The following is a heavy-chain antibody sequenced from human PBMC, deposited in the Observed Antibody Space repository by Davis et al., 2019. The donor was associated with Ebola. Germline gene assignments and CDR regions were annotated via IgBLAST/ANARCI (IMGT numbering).Heavy chain of an antibody. V-gene: IGHV3-21*04. J-gene: IGHJ6*04. CDR2: ISSSSSYI. CDR1: GFVFSNYV. CDR3: AKGAYCSGGSCHEAYYYYGMDV. D-gene: IGHD2-15*01. Sequence: GESLKISCAASGFVFSNYVMSWVRRAPGKGLEWVSSISSSSSYIYYADSVKGRFTISRDNAKNSLYLQMNSLRAEDTAVYYCAKGAYCSGGSCHEAYYYYGMDVWGKGTTVTVSS.